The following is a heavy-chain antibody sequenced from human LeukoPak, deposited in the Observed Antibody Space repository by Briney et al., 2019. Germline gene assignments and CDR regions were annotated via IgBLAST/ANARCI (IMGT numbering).Heavy chain of an antibody. CDR3: ARDRRRTPGIAAAAPFDY. CDR2: ISYSGST. Sequence: SETLSLTFTVSGGSITSYYWSWIRQPPGKGLEWIGYISYSGSTNYNPSLKSRVTISLDTSKNQFSLKLSSVTAADTAVYYCARDRRRTPGIAAAAPFDYWGQGTLVTVSS. V-gene: IGHV4-59*01. D-gene: IGHD6-13*01. CDR1: GGSITSYY. J-gene: IGHJ4*02.